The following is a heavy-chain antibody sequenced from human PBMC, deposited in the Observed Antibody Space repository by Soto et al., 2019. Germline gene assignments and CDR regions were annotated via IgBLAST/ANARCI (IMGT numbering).Heavy chain of an antibody. Sequence: EVPLVESGGGLVQPGGSLRLSCAASGFTFSDHYMDWVRQAPGKGLEWVGRTRNKANSYTTEYAASVKGRFTISRDHSTNSLYLQMNSLKTEDTAVYYCARVDDSSGYYLDYWGQGTLVTVSS. CDR1: GFTFSDHY. CDR2: TRNKANSYTT. D-gene: IGHD3-22*01. CDR3: ARVDDSSGYYLDY. J-gene: IGHJ4*02. V-gene: IGHV3-72*01.